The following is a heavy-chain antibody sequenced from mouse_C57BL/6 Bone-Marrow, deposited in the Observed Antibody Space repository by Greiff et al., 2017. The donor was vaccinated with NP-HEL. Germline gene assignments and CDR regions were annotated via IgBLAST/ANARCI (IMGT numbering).Heavy chain of an antibody. CDR1: GYTFTRYG. V-gene: IGHV1-81*01. J-gene: IGHJ4*01. D-gene: IGHD5-5*01. CDR2: IYPRSGNT. CDR3: ARPRLPLYYAMDY. Sequence: QVQLQQSGAELARPGASVKLSCKASGYTFTRYGISWVKQRTGQGLEWIGEIYPRSGNTYYNEKFKGKATLTADKSSSTAYMELRSLTSEDSAVYFCARPRLPLYYAMDYWGQGTSVTVSS.